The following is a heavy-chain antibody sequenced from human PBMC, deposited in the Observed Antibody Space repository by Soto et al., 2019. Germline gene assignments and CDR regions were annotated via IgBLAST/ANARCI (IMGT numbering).Heavy chain of an antibody. Sequence: SETLSLTCTVSGGSISSYYWSWIRQPPGKGLEWIGYIYYSGSTNYNPSLKSRVTISVDTSKNQFPLKLSSVTAADTAVYYCARGSTRDYIQDYWGQGTLVTVSS. CDR2: IYYSGST. CDR3: ARGSTRDYIQDY. V-gene: IGHV4-59*01. CDR1: GGSISSYY. D-gene: IGHD4-4*01. J-gene: IGHJ4*02.